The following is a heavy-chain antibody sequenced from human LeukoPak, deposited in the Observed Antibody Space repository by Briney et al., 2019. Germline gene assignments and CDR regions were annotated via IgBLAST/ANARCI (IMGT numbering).Heavy chain of an antibody. Sequence: SETLSLTCAVYGGSFSGYYWSWIRQPPGKGLEWIGEINHSGSTNYNPSLKSRVTISVDTSKNQFSLKLSSVTAADTAVYYCARGRPIGYSYGFDYWGQGTLVTVSS. J-gene: IGHJ4*02. CDR2: INHSGST. CDR1: GGSFSGYY. CDR3: ARGRPIGYSYGFDY. V-gene: IGHV4-34*01. D-gene: IGHD5-18*01.